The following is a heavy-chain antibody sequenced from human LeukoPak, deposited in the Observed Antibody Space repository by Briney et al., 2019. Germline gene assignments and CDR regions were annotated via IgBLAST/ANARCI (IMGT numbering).Heavy chain of an antibody. CDR1: GYSFTSFW. D-gene: IGHD3-10*01. V-gene: IGHV5-51*01. J-gene: IGHJ3*02. CDR2: IYPGDSDT. CDR3: ARTETYYGSGSYFDAFDI. Sequence: GESLKISCKSSGYSFTSFWIGWVRQMPGKGVEWMGIIYPGDSDTRYRPSFQGQVTISADKSISTAYLQWSSLNASDTAMYYCARTETYYGSGSYFDAFDIWGQGTMVTVSS.